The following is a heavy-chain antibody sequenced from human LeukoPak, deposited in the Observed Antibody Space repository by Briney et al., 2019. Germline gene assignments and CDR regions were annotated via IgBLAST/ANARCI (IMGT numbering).Heavy chain of an antibody. CDR2: VNSDGFST. CDR1: GFTFNNYW. CDR3: VRGDYYGMDV. V-gene: IGHV3-74*01. J-gene: IGHJ6*02. Sequence: GGSLRLSCAASGFTFNNYWLHWVRPAPGKGLVWVSRVNSDGFSTSYADSVKGRFTISRDNAKKTLYLQMNSLRAEDTALYYCVRGDYYGMDVWGQGTTVTVSS.